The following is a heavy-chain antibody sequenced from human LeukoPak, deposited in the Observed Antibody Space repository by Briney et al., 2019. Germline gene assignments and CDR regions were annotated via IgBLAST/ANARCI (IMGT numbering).Heavy chain of an antibody. CDR1: GFTFDDYA. J-gene: IGHJ4*02. V-gene: IGHV3-23*01. CDR2: ISGSGGST. Sequence: GRSLRLSCAASGFTFDDYAMHWVRQAPGKGLEWVSAISGSGGSTYYADSVKGRFTISRDNSKNTLYLQMNSLRAEDTAVYYCAKVSPTTVTAFDYWGQGTLVTVSS. CDR3: AKVSPTTVTAFDY. D-gene: IGHD4-17*01.